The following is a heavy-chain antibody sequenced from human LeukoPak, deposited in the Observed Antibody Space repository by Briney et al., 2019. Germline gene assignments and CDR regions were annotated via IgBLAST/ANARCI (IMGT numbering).Heavy chain of an antibody. CDR3: ARTICSGGSCYFNWFDP. CDR1: GGSISSGDYY. V-gene: IGHV4-30-4*01. D-gene: IGHD2-15*01. J-gene: IGHJ5*02. Sequence: PSQTLSLTCTVSGGSISSGDYYWSWIRQPPGKGLEWTGYIYYSGSTYYNPSLKSRVTISVDTSKNQFSLKLSSVTAADTAVYYCARTICSGGSCYFNWFDPWGQGTLVTVSS. CDR2: IYYSGST.